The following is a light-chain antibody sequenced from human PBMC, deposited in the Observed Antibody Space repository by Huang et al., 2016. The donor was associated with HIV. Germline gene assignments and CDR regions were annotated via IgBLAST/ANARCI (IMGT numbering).Light chain of an antibody. Sequence: EIVLTQSPATLSLSPGERATLSCRASQGVRSYLAWYQQKPGQAPRLLIYDASNRATCIPARFSGSGSGTDFTLTISNLQSEDFAVYYCQQRSAWPLTFGGGTKVEI. J-gene: IGKJ4*01. CDR1: QGVRSY. CDR3: QQRSAWPLT. V-gene: IGKV3-11*01. CDR2: DAS.